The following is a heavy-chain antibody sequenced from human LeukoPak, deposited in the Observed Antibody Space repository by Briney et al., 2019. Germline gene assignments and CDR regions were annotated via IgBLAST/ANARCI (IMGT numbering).Heavy chain of an antibody. D-gene: IGHD2-2*01. J-gene: IGHJ4*03. CDR3: ASGFLGYCSSTSCRGYYFDY. CDR2: IYPGDSDT. V-gene: IGHV5-51*01. Sequence: GESLKISFKGSGYRFTSYWIGWVRPMPGKGVEWVGMIYPGDSDTRYSPSFQGQVTISADKSISTAYLQWSSLKASDTAMYYCASGFLGYCSSTSCRGYYFDYWGHGTLVTVSS. CDR1: GYRFTSYW.